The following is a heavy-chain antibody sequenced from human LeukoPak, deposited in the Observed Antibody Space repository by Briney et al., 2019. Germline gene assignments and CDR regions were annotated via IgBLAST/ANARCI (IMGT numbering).Heavy chain of an antibody. V-gene: IGHV1-69*13. CDR2: IIPIFGTA. J-gene: IGHJ4*02. CDR3: ARDQYQLLTGAFDY. CDR1: GGTFSSYA. D-gene: IGHD2-2*01. Sequence: ASVKVSCKASGGTFSSYAISWVRQAPGQGLEWMGGIIPIFGTANYAHKFQRRVTITADESTSTAYMELSSLRSEDTAVYYCARDQYQLLTGAFDYWGQGTLVTVSS.